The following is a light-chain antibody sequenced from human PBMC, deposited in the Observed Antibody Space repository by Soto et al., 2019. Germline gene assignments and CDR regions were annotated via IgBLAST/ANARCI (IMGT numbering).Light chain of an antibody. J-gene: IGKJ1*01. CDR2: DAS. Sequence: EIVLTQSPDTLSLSPGERATLSCRASESVSTYLAWYQQKPGQAPRLLMYDASNRVAGIPGRFSGSGSGTDFTLTISSLEPEDFAVYYCQQYNNWPPMAFGQGTKVEIK. CDR1: ESVSTY. V-gene: IGKV3-11*01. CDR3: QQYNNWPPMA.